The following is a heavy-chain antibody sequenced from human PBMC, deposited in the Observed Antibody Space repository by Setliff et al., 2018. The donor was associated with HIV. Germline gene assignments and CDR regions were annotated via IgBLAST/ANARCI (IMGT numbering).Heavy chain of an antibody. CDR2: IVVGSGNT. Sequence: ASVKVSCKASGFTFTSSAVQRVRQARGQRLEWIGWIVVGSGNTNYAQKFQERVTITRDMSTSTAYMELSSLRSEDTAVYYCAAEVKGILWFGGDAFDIWGQGTMVTVSS. D-gene: IGHD3-10*01. CDR3: AAEVKGILWFGGDAFDI. CDR1: GFTFTSSA. J-gene: IGHJ3*02. V-gene: IGHV1-58*01.